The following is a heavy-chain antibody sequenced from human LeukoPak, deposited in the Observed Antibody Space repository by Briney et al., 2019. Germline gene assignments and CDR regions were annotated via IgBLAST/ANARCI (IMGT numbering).Heavy chain of an antibody. J-gene: IGHJ4*02. CDR1: GGSINTYY. Sequence: SETLSLTCTVSGGSINTYYWGWIRQTPGKGQEWIGYIYSRGSTNYNPSLKSRVTISVDTSKNQFSLKLTSVTAADTAVYYCARGFDDYDVLLGYEYWGQGILVTVSS. D-gene: IGHD3-9*01. V-gene: IGHV4-59*01. CDR2: IYSRGST. CDR3: ARGFDDYDVLLGYEY.